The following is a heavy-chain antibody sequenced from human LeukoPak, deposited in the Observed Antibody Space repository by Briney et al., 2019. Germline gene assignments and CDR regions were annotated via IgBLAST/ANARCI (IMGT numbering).Heavy chain of an antibody. Sequence: SETLSLTCGVYGGSFSDYYWSWIRQPPGKGLEWIGEISHSGSTKYNPSLESRVTISIDTSKKQVSLNLRSVTAADTAMYYCTRDSTLYGGEWHEAVYWGQGTLVSVSS. CDR1: GGSFSDYY. CDR2: ISHSGST. D-gene: IGHD2-21*01. CDR3: TRDSTLYGGEWHEAVY. V-gene: IGHV4-34*01. J-gene: IGHJ4*02.